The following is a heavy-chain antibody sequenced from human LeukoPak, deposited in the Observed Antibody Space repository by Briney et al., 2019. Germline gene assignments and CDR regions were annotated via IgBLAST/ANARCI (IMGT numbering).Heavy chain of an antibody. V-gene: IGHV3-53*01. Sequence: GGSLRLSCAASGFTVSSNYMSWVRQAPGKGLEWVSVFYPGGSTYYADSVKGRFTISRDNSKNTLYLQMNSLRAEDTAVYYCARCDDGYDYWGHWGQGTLVTVSS. CDR1: GFTVSSNY. CDR2: FYPGGST. J-gene: IGHJ4*02. CDR3: ARCDDGYDYWGH. D-gene: IGHD5-12*01.